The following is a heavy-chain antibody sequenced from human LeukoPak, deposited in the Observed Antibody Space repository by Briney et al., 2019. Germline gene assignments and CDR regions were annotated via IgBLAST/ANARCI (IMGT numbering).Heavy chain of an antibody. CDR2: TYYSGTT. D-gene: IGHD3-22*01. J-gene: IGHJ4*02. CDR1: GGSISSSSYY. Sequence: ASEALSLTCTVSGGSISSSSYYWGWIRRPPGKGLEWIGCTYYSGTTYYNPSLNSRVTISVDTSKNQFSLNLSSVTAADTAVYYCAVYYEDSSGYYTLFDYWGQAILVIVSS. V-gene: IGHV4-39*01. CDR3: AVYYEDSSGYYTLFDY.